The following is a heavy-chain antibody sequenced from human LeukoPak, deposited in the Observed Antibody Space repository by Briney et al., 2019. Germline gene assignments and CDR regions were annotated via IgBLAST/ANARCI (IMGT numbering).Heavy chain of an antibody. CDR1: GFTFSSYG. CDR2: ISYDGSDK. V-gene: IGHV3-30*03. CDR3: ARDRAVAPYYYYGMDV. D-gene: IGHD6-19*01. J-gene: IGHJ6*02. Sequence: PGGSLRLSCVVSGFTFSSYGMHWVRQAPGKGLEWVAVISYDGSDKFYADSVKGRFTISRDNSKNTLYLQMNSLRAEDTAVYYCARDRAVAPYYYYGMDVWGQGTTVTVSS.